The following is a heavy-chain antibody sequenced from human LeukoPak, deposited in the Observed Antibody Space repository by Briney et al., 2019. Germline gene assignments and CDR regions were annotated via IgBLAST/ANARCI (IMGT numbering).Heavy chain of an antibody. V-gene: IGHV4-59*01. CDR1: GGSISRYY. J-gene: IGHJ4*02. D-gene: IGHD3-3*02. CDR3: ATSPIFGVVSY. CDR2: IYYSGDT. Sequence: SETLSLTCTVSGGSISRYYWSWIRQPPGKGLDWIGNIYYSGDTSYNPSLQSRVTISVDRSKNQFSLKLSSATAADTAVYYCATSPIFGVVSYWGQGTLVTVSS.